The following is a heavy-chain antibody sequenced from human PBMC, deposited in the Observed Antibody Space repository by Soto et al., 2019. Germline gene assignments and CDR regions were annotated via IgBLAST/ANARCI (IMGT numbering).Heavy chain of an antibody. J-gene: IGHJ6*02. D-gene: IGHD3-3*01. V-gene: IGHV1-24*01. CDR1: GYTLTELS. CDR2: FDPEDGET. CDR3: ASYDFWSGSYYYGMDV. Sequence: ASVKVSCKVSGYTLTELSMHWVRQAPGKGLEWMGGFDPEDGETIYAQKFQGRVTMTEDTSTDTAYMELSSLRSEGTAVYYCASYDFWSGSYYYGMDVWGQGTTVTVSS.